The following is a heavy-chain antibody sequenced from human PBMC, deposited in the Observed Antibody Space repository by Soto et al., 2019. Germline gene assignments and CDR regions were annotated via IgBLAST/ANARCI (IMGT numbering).Heavy chain of an antibody. V-gene: IGHV4-30-4*01. CDR1: GGSISSGDYY. CDR2: IYYSGST. D-gene: IGHD3-22*01. CDR3: ARKVYFYDSSGYYFGPHLDY. Sequence: PSETLSLTCTVSGGSISSGDYYWSWIRQPPGKGLEWIGYIYYSGSTYYNPSLKSRVTISVDTSKNQFPLKLSSVTAADTAVYYCARKVYFYDSSGYYFGPHLDYWGQGTLVTVSS. J-gene: IGHJ4*02.